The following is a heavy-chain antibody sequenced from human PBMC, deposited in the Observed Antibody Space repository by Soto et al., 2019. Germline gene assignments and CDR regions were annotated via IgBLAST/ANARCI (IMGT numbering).Heavy chain of an antibody. D-gene: IGHD6-13*01. CDR2: INSRSSST. Sequence: QVQLVESGGGLVKPGGSLRLSCAASGFTFSDYYMSWIRQAPGKGLEWVSYINSRSSSTNYADSVKGRFTISRDNAKNLLYLQMRTLTVEDTGVYYGVEGRSWAAGSDYMGQGTLVTVSS. J-gene: IGHJ4*02. CDR3: VEGRSWAAGSDY. CDR1: GFTFSDYY. V-gene: IGHV3-11*05.